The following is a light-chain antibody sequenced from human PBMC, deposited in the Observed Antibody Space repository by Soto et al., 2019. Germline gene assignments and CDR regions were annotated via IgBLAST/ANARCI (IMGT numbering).Light chain of an antibody. V-gene: IGLV1-44*01. Sequence: QSVLTQPPSASGTPGQRVTISCSGGSSNIGSNTVNWYQQLPGTAPKLLMFNNNQRPSGVPDRFSGSKSGTSASLAISGLQSEDEADYHCAAWDDSLNGPVFGGGTQLTVL. J-gene: IGLJ2*01. CDR2: NNN. CDR3: AAWDDSLNGPV. CDR1: SSNIGSNT.